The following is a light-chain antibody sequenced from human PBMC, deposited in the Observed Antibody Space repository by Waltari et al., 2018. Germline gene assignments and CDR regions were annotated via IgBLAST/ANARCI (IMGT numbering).Light chain of an antibody. CDR2: DAS. CDR1: EDIRND. Sequence: DIQMTQSPSSLSASVGDSVTITCQASEDIRNDLNWYQQKPGKDTNLLGYDASNLKSGAPPRFSVSGSGTSFTLTIANLQPADFATYYCLQSDSLPLTFGGGTRVEIK. CDR3: LQSDSLPLT. J-gene: IGKJ4*01. V-gene: IGKV1-33*01.